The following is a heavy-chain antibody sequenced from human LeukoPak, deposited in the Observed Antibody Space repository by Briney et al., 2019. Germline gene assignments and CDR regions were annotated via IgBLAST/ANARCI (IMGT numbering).Heavy chain of an antibody. V-gene: IGHV1-69*05. J-gene: IGHJ4*02. CDR2: VIPIFGTA. D-gene: IGHD6-13*01. CDR3: ARDSDVIAAADY. CDR1: GGTFSSYA. Sequence: SVKVSCKASGGTFSSYAISWVRQAPGQGLEWMGGVIPIFGTANYAQKFQGRVTITTDESTSTAYMELRSLRSDDTAVYYCARDSDVIAAADYWGQGTLVTVSS.